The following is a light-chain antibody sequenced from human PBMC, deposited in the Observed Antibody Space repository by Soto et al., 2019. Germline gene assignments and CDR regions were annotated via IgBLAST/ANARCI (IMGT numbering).Light chain of an antibody. J-gene: IGLJ1*01. CDR3: SSYTSINTYV. V-gene: IGLV2-14*01. CDR1: SSDVGGYNH. CDR2: DVG. Sequence: QTVVTQPASVSGSPGQSIAISCTGTSSDVGGYNHVSWYQQHPGKAPKLMIYDVGNRPSGVSDRFSGSKSGNTASLTISGLQAEDEADYYCSSYTSINTYVFGTGTKVTVL.